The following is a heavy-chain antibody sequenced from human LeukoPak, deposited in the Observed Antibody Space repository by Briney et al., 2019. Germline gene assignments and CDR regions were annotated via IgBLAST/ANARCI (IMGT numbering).Heavy chain of an antibody. Sequence: ASVKVSCRVSGYTLTELSMHWVRQAPGKGLEWMGGFDPEDGETIYAQKFQGRVTMTEDTSTDTAYMELSSLRSEDTAVYYCATSHVSSGYYFRFDYWGQGTLVTVSS. V-gene: IGHV1-24*01. D-gene: IGHD3-22*01. CDR3: ATSHVSSGYYFRFDY. CDR1: GYTLTELS. CDR2: FDPEDGET. J-gene: IGHJ4*02.